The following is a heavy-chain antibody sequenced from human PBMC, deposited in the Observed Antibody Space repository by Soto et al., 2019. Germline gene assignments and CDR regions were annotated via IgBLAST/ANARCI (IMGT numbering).Heavy chain of an antibody. D-gene: IGHD5-12*01. CDR2: IYHSGST. CDR1: GGSISSGGYS. V-gene: IGHV4-30-2*01. J-gene: IGHJ4*02. CDR3: AAGGGLPRYY. Sequence: QLQLQESGSGLVKPSQTLSLTCAVSGGSISSGGYSWSWIRQPPGKGLEWIGYIYHSGSTYHNPSLQSRVTISVDRSKNQVSLKLSSVTAADTAVYYCAAGGGLPRYYWGQGTLVTVSS.